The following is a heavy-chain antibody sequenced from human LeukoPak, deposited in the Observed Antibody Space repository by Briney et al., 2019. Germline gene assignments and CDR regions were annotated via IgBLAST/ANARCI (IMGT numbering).Heavy chain of an antibody. V-gene: IGHV5-51*01. Sequence: GESLKISCRGSGYSFPNYWIGWVRQLPGKGLEYMGVVYPADSDATYSPSFQGQVTFSADKSTDTAYLQWSSLKASDTAMYYCARRGTWHIDLWGRGTLVTVSS. J-gene: IGHJ2*01. CDR1: GYSFPNYW. CDR2: VYPADSDA. D-gene: IGHD3/OR15-3a*01. CDR3: ARRGTWHIDL.